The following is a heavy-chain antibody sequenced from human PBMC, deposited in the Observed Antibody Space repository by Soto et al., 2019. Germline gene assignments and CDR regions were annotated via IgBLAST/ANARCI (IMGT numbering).Heavy chain of an antibody. V-gene: IGHV1-2*04. CDR2: INPNSGGT. Sequence: ASVKVSWRAAGCTFTGYYMHWVRQAPGQGLEWMGWINPNSGGTNFAQKFQGWVTMTRDTSISTAYMELSRLRSDDTAVYYCGRDSVSRSWKQTFDYWGQGTLVTVPS. CDR1: GCTFTGYY. D-gene: IGHD1-26*01. CDR3: GRDSVSRSWKQTFDY. J-gene: IGHJ4*02.